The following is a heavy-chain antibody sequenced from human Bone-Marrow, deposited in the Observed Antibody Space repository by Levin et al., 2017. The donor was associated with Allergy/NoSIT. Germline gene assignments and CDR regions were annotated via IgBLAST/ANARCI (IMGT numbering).Heavy chain of an antibody. CDR3: ARRLDMLGGYYFAY. CDR1: GYTFTDYY. Sequence: ASVKVSCKASGYTFTDYYMHWVRQAPGQGLEWMGRISPNTGNTNYAQKFAGRVTVTRDTSISTAYIVLSGLPSDDTDVYYCARRLDMLGGYYFAYWGQGTLVTVCS. D-gene: IGHD2-2*03. V-gene: IGHV1-2*05. J-gene: IGHJ4*02. CDR2: ISPNTGNT.